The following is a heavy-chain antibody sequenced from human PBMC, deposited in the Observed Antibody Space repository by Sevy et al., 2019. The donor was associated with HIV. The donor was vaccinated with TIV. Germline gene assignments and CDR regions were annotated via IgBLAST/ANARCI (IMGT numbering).Heavy chain of an antibody. J-gene: IGHJ6*02. Sequence: GGSLRLSCAASGFTFSTYGMHWVRQAPGRGLEWVAFMRFDGTIKYHRDSVKGRFSTSRDNSKNTLYLQMNSLRVEDTAVYFCAKVLHIVEVPAAIDYYYGMDVWGQGTTVTVSS. CDR3: AKVLHIVEVPAAIDYYYGMDV. CDR2: MRFDGTIK. D-gene: IGHD2-2*01. V-gene: IGHV3-30*02. CDR1: GFTFSTYG.